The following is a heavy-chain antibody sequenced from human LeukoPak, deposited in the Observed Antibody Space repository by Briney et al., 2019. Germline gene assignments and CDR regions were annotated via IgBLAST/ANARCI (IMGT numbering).Heavy chain of an antibody. Sequence: QPGGSLRLSCAASGFTFSSYEMNWVRQAPGKGLEWVSYISSSDSTIYYADSVKGRFTISRDNAKNSLYLQMNSLRAEDTAVYYCARVLDFDWLLHGWFDPWGQGTLVTVSS. J-gene: IGHJ5*02. V-gene: IGHV3-48*03. D-gene: IGHD3-9*01. CDR3: ARVLDFDWLLHGWFDP. CDR2: ISSSDSTI. CDR1: GFTFSSYE.